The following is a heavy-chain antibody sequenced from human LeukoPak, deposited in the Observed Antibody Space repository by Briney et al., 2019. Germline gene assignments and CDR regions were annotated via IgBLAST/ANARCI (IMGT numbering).Heavy chain of an antibody. CDR1: GDSVSVTIVA. V-gene: IGHV6-1*01. D-gene: IGHD3-22*01. J-gene: IGHJ4*02. CDR2: TYYRSKWYN. Sequence: SQTLSLTSAISGDSVSVTIVACDSIRQSPSRGLEWLGRTYYRSKWYNDYAVSVKSRITINPDTSKNQFSLQLNSVTPEDTAVYYCAREHYYAISGYSLFDYWGQGTLVTVSS. CDR3: AREHYYAISGYSLFDY.